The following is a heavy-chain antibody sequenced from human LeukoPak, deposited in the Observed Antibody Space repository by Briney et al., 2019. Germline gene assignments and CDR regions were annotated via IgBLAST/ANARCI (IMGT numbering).Heavy chain of an antibody. CDR1: GGSISSYY. CDR2: MYNSGST. J-gene: IGHJ4*02. V-gene: IGHV4-59*01. Sequence: SETLSLTCTVSGGSISSYYWSWIRQPPGKGLEWIGYMYNSGSTNYNPSLKGRVTISVDTSKNQFSLKLSSVTAADTAVYYCARATVGGFLDYWGQGTLVTVSS. CDR3: ARATVGGFLDY. D-gene: IGHD3-3*01.